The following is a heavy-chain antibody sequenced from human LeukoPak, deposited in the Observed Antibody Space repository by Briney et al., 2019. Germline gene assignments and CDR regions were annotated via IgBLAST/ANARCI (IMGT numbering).Heavy chain of an antibody. Sequence: GGSLRLSCAASGFTFSNAWMSWVRQAPGKGLEWVSGISWNSGTKGYADSVKGRFTISRDNAKNSLYLQMNSLRGEDAALYYCAVLHYYAMDVWGQGTTVTVSS. CDR2: ISWNSGTK. J-gene: IGHJ6*02. CDR3: AVLHYYAMDV. CDR1: GFTFSNAW. V-gene: IGHV3-9*01. D-gene: IGHD2-8*01.